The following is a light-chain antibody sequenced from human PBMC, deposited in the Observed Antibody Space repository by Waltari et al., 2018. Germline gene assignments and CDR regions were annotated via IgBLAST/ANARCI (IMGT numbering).Light chain of an antibody. CDR1: ISDVGNYNY. CDR2: EVT. V-gene: IGLV2-11*01. Sequence: QSALTQPRSVSGSPGQSVTISCTATISDVGNYNYAPWYQQHPGKAPNLIIYEVTKRPSGVPDRLSGSKSGNTASLTISGLQAEDEADYYCCSYAGRYTFVFGTGTKVTVL. J-gene: IGLJ1*01. CDR3: CSYAGRYTFV.